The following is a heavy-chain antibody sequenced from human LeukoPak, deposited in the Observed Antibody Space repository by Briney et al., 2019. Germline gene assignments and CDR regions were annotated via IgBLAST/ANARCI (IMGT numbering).Heavy chain of an antibody. Sequence: GGSLRLSCAASGFTFSSYGMSWVRQAPGKGLEWVSGINTSGGTTYYADSVKGRFTISRDNSKNTLYLQMNSLRAEDTAVYYCARLGCSGGSCYSGEDYFDYWGQGTLVTVSS. CDR3: ARLGCSGGSCYSGEDYFDY. D-gene: IGHD2-15*01. V-gene: IGHV3-23*01. J-gene: IGHJ4*02. CDR2: INTSGGTT. CDR1: GFTFSSYG.